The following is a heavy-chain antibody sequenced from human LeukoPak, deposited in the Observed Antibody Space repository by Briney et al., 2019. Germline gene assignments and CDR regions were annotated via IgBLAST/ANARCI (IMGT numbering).Heavy chain of an antibody. D-gene: IGHD3-3*01. V-gene: IGHV3-7*03. Sequence: GGSLRLSCAASGFTFSSYWMNWVRQAPGKGLEWVANIKKDGSEQNYADSVKGRFTISRDNSKNTLYLQMNSLRAEDTAVYYCAKNPPAIFGVVITWFDPWGQGTLVTVSS. CDR1: GFTFSSYW. CDR3: AKNPPAIFGVVITWFDP. CDR2: IKKDGSEQ. J-gene: IGHJ5*02.